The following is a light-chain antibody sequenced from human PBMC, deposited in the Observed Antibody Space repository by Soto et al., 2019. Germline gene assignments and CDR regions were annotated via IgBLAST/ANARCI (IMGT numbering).Light chain of an antibody. J-gene: IGKJ2*01. CDR2: GAS. Sequence: EIVLTQSPGTLSLSPGESATLSCRASQSVSSSYLAWYQQKPGQPPRLLMYGASTRAKGVPDRFSGSGSGTDFTLTIRRVEPEDFAVYFCQQHGTSPYTFGQGTKLQIK. CDR1: QSVSSSY. V-gene: IGKV3-20*01. CDR3: QQHGTSPYT.